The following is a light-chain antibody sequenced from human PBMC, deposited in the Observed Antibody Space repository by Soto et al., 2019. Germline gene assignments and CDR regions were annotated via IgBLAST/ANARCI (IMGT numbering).Light chain of an antibody. J-gene: IGKJ5*01. V-gene: IGKV3-20*01. Sequence: EIVLTQSPGTLSLSPGGRATLSCRASQTFSNSFLSWFQQIPGQAPRLLIYGASMRATGILDRFSGSGSGTDFTLTISRLEPEDFAVYYCQHCGSSSTFGPGTRLEIK. CDR3: QHCGSSST. CDR2: GAS. CDR1: QTFSNSF.